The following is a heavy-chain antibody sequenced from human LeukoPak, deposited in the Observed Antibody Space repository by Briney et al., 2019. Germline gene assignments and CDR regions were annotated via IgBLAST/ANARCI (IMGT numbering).Heavy chain of an antibody. V-gene: IGHV3-48*01. CDR3: ARSARDFWSGYHTNLDY. J-gene: IGHJ4*02. D-gene: IGHD3-3*01. CDR2: ISSSSSTI. CDR1: GFTFSSYA. Sequence: GSLRLSCAASGFTFSSYAMSWVRQAPGKGLEWVSYISSSSSTIYYADSVKGRFTISRDNAKNSLYLQMNSLRAEDTAVYYCARSARDFWSGYHTNLDYWGQGTLVTVSS.